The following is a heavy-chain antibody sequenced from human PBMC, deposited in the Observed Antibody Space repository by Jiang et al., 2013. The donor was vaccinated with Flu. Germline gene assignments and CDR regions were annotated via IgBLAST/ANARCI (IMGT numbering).Heavy chain of an antibody. CDR1: GDTFTSYA. D-gene: IGHD2-15*01. V-gene: IGHV7-4-1*02. Sequence: QSGSELKKPGASVKVSCKASGDTFTSYAMNWVRQAPGQGLEWMGWINTNTGNPTYAQGFTGRFVFSLDTSVSTAYLQISSLKAEDTAVYYCARSFRGGDPGQYYYYGMDVWGQGTTVTVSS. CDR2: INTNTGNP. CDR3: ARSFRGGDPGQYYYYGMDV. J-gene: IGHJ6*02.